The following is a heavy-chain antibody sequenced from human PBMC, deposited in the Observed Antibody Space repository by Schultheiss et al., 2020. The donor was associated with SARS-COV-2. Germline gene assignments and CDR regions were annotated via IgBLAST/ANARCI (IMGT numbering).Heavy chain of an antibody. CDR3: ARVVAVAGTPNWFDP. D-gene: IGHD6-19*01. V-gene: IGHV4-59*04. CDR1: GFTFSSYS. J-gene: IGHJ5*02. CDR2: VYYSGIT. Sequence: GSLRLSCAASGFTFSSYSMNWVRQAPGKGLEWIGNVYYSGITYYHPSLESRVTMSVDTSKHQFFLELRSVTAADTAVYYCARVVAVAGTPNWFDPWGQGTLVTVSS.